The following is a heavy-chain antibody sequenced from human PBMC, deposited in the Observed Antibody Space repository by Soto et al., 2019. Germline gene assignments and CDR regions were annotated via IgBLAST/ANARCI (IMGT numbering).Heavy chain of an antibody. CDR1: GGSISVYY. CDR2: IYASGSP. CDR3: ARGVGSSPPRY. V-gene: IGHV4-59*01. J-gene: IGHJ4*02. Sequence: SSETLSLTCTISGGSISVYYWSWVRQPPGHELEWIGYIYASGSPYYNPSLRSRVTISADTSKNQISLKLTSPTAADTAVYYCARGVGSSPPRYWGRGTLVTVS. D-gene: IGHD1-26*01.